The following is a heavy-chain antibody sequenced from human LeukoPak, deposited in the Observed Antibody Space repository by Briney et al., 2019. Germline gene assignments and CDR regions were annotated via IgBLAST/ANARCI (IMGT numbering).Heavy chain of an antibody. J-gene: IGHJ4*02. D-gene: IGHD6-6*01. V-gene: IGHV3-48*01. CDR3: ARDGRGEYSSSSNY. Sequence: GGSLRLSCAASGFTFSSYSMNWVRQAPGKGLEWVSYISSSSSTIYYADSVKGRFTISRDNAKNSLYLQMNSLRAEDTAVYYRARDGRGEYSSSSNYWGQGTLVTVSS. CDR1: GFTFSSYS. CDR2: ISSSSSTI.